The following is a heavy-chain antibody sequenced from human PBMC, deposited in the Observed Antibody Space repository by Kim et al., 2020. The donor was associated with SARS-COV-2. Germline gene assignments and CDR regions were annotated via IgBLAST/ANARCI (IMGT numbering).Heavy chain of an antibody. J-gene: IGHJ6*02. CDR3: ARSIAVAGGYYYYYGMDV. CDR1: GFTFSSYA. V-gene: IGHV3-64*01. D-gene: IGHD6-19*01. CDR2: ISSNGGST. Sequence: GGSLRLSCAASGFTFSSYAMHWVRQAPGKGLEYVSAISSNGGSTYYANSVKGRFTISRDNSKNTLYLQMGSLRAEDMAVYYCARSIAVAGGYYYYYGMDVWGQGTTVTVSS.